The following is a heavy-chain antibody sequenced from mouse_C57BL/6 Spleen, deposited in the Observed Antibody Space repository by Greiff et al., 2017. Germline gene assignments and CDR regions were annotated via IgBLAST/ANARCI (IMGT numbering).Heavy chain of an antibody. J-gene: IGHJ1*03. V-gene: IGHV5-16*01. Sequence: EVKLVESEGGLVQPGSSMKLSCTASGFTFSDYYMAWVRQVPEKGLEWVANINYDGSSTYYLDSLKSRFIISRDNAKNFLYLQMSSLKSEDTATYYCARVYYGSSYDVWGTGTTVTVSS. CDR1: GFTFSDYY. CDR3: ARVYYGSSYDV. D-gene: IGHD1-1*01. CDR2: INYDGSST.